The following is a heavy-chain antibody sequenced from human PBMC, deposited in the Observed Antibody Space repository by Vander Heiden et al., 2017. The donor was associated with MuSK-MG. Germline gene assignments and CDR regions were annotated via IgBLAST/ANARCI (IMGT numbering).Heavy chain of an antibody. CDR2: IYHTGTT. CDR1: GYSISTGFH. J-gene: IGHJ4*02. CDR3: ARAPKPTVVAITYFDS. V-gene: IGHV4-38-2*02. D-gene: IGHD5-12*01. Sequence: QVQLQESGPRLLKPSETLSLTCTASGYSISTGFHWGWIRQPPGKGLEWIGSIYHTGTTYYNPSLKSRVTISVDTAKNQFSLRLSSVTAADTALYYCARAPKPTVVAITYFDSWGQGTLVTVSS.